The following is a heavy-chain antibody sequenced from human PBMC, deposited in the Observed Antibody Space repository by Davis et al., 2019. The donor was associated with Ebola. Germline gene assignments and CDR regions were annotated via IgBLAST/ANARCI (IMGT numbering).Heavy chain of an antibody. CDR1: GGSFRGYY. CDR2: INHSGST. V-gene: IGHV4-34*01. J-gene: IGHJ6*02. D-gene: IGHD4-17*01. Sequence: SETLSPTFAVYGGSFRGYYWSWIRQPPGKGLEWIGEINHSGSTNYNPSLKSRVTISVDTSKNQFSLKLSSVTAADTAVYYCARDLDYGGYAGRDYYYGMDVWGQGTTVSVSS. CDR3: ARDLDYGGYAGRDYYYGMDV.